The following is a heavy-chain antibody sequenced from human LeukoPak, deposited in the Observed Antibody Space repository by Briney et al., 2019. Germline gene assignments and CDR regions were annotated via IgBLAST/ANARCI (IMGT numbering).Heavy chain of an antibody. J-gene: IGHJ4*02. CDR3: ARAVGGDGSGSL. D-gene: IGHD3-10*01. V-gene: IGHV4-39*07. CDR2: IFYSGST. Sequence: PSETLSLTCTVSSGSISTSNYYWGWVRQPPGKALEWIGNIFYSGSTYYSPSLKSRVTMSVDMSTRQISLKLSSVTAADTAVYYCARAVGGDGSGSLWGPGTLVTVSS. CDR1: SGSISTSNYY.